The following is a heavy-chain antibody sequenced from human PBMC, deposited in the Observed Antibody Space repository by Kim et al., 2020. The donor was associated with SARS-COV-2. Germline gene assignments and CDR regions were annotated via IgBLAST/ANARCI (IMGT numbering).Heavy chain of an antibody. J-gene: IGHJ4*02. CDR1: GFTFSSYA. CDR3: AKVVLTMVRGVIIGFDY. CDR2: ISGSGGST. D-gene: IGHD3-10*01. Sequence: GGSLRLSCAASGFTFSSYAMSWVRQAPGKGLEWVSAISGSGGSTYYADSVKGRFTISRDNSKNTLYLQMNSLRAEDTAVYYCAKVVLTMVRGVIIGFDYWGQGTLVTVSS. V-gene: IGHV3-23*01.